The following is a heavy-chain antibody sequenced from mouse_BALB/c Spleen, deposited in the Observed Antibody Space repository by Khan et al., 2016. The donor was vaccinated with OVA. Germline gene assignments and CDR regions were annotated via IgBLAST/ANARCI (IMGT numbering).Heavy chain of an antibody. Sequence: QVQLKQSGAELVRPGASVKLSCKPSGYIFTSYWIHWVKQRSGQGLEWIARIYPGTDNTYYTEKVKDRATLTADKSSSTAYMPLSSLKSEYYAVYFCAREEALYYFDYWGQGTTLTVAS. J-gene: IGHJ2*01. D-gene: IGHD3-2*02. V-gene: IGHV1-76*01. CDR3: AREEALYYFDY. CDR1: GYIFTSYW. CDR2: IYPGTDNT.